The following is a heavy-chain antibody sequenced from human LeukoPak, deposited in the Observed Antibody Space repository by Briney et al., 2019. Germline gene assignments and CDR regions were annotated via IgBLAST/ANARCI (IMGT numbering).Heavy chain of an antibody. CDR2: IWYDGSNK. V-gene: IGHV3-30*02. J-gene: IGHJ4*02. D-gene: IGHD2-2*01. CDR1: GFTFSSYG. Sequence: PGGSLRLSCAASGFTFSSYGMHWVRQAPGKGLEWVAVIWYDGSNKYYADSVKGRFTISRDNSKNTVYLQMNSLRAEDTAVYYCAAPGVPAATYYFDYWGQGTLVTVSS. CDR3: AAPGVPAATYYFDY.